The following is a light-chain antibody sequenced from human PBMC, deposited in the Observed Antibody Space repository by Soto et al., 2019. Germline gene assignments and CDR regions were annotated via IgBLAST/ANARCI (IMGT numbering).Light chain of an antibody. CDR1: QSISSW. Sequence: DIQMTQSPSTLSASVGDRVTITCRASQSISSWLAWYQQKPGKAPKLLIYKASSLQSRVPSRFSGSGSGTEFTLTISSLQPDDFATYYCQQHNSYSWTFGQGTNVEIK. CDR3: QQHNSYSWT. CDR2: KAS. J-gene: IGKJ1*01. V-gene: IGKV1-5*03.